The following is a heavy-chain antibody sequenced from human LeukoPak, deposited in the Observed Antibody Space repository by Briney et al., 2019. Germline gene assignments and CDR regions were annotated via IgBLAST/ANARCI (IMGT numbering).Heavy chain of an antibody. CDR1: GYTFTSYG. J-gene: IGHJ5*02. V-gene: IGHV7-4-1*02. CDR2: INTKTGNP. CDR3: AREGGSSGYSYGYNWFAP. Sequence: ASVKVSCKASGYTFTSYGMNWVRQAPGQGLEWMGWINTKTGNPTYAQGFTGRFVFSLDTSVSTAYLQISSLKVDDTAVYYCAREGGSSGYSYGYNWFAPWGQGTLVTVSS. D-gene: IGHD5-18*01.